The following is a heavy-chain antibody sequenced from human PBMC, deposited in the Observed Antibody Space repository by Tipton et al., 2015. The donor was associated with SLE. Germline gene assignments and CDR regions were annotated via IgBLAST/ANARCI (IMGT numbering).Heavy chain of an antibody. CDR3: ARSRYSSSSYYYYYMDA. D-gene: IGHD6-6*01. CDR2: ISDAVTT. V-gene: IGHV4-59*08. Sequence: GLVKPSETLSLTCTVSGDSISRYYWTWVRQAPGKGLEWIGYISDAVTTNYNPSLKSRVTISGDTSKNQFSLQLRSVTAADTAVYYCARSRYSSSSYYYYYMDAWGKGTTVTVSS. CDR1: GDSISRYY. J-gene: IGHJ6*03.